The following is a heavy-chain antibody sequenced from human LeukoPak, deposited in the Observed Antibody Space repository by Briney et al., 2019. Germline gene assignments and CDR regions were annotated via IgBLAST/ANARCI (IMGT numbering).Heavy chain of an antibody. D-gene: IGHD3-9*01. CDR1: GFTVSSNY. Sequence: GGSLRLSCAASGFTVSSNYMSWVRQAPGKGLEWVSVIYSGGSTYYADSVKGRFTISRDNSKSTLYLQMNSLRAEDTAVYYCARDLTVGFMDVWGKGTTVTVSS. V-gene: IGHV3-53*01. J-gene: IGHJ6*04. CDR2: IYSGGST. CDR3: ARDLTVGFMDV.